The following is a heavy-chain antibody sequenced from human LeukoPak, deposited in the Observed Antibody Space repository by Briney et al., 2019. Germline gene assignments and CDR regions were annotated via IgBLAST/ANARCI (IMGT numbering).Heavy chain of an antibody. CDR2: IIPIFGTA. V-gene: IGHV1-69*05. D-gene: IGHD6-13*01. CDR1: VGTFSSYA. J-gene: IGHJ4*02. CDR3: ARDRASSSWFDY. Sequence: GASVKVSCKASVGTFSSYAISWVRQAPGQGLEWMGGIIPIFGTANYAQKFQGRVTITTDESASTAYMELSSLRSEDTAVYYCARDRASSSWFDYWGQGTLVTVSS.